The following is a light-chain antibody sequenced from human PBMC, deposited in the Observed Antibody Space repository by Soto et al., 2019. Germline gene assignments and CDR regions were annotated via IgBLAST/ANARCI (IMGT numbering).Light chain of an antibody. V-gene: IGKV3-20*01. CDR1: QSVDSAF. J-gene: IGKJ1*01. CDR3: QQYASSLT. CDR2: GAS. Sequence: EIVLTQSPGSLSLSLGERATLSCRASQSVDSAFVAWYQQKPGQPPRLLMSGASRRATGLPDRLSGSGSGTYFSLTISRLDPEDLALYYWQQYASSLTFGQGTKVDI.